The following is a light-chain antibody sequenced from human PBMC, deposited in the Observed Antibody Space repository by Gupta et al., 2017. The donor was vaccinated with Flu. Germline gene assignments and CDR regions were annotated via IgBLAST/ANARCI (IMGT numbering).Light chain of an antibody. V-gene: IGKV1-5*03. CDR3: QQYNSYPWT. Sequence: IQRSQSLSTLSVSVGDRVTITCRASQSISSRLAWYQQKPGKAPKLLIYKASSFESGVPSRFSGSGSGTEFTLTISSLQPDDFATYYCQQYNSYPWTFGQGTKVEIK. J-gene: IGKJ1*01. CDR2: KAS. CDR1: QSISSR.